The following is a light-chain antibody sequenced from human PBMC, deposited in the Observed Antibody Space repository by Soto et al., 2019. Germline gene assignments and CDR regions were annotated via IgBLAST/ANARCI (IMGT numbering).Light chain of an antibody. CDR2: GAS. J-gene: IGKJ4*01. Sequence: IVLTQSPATLSLSPGERATLSCTASQHVTTTYIAWYQQKFGQAPRLLIYGASTRATSTPDRFTGGGFGADFTLTISRVEPEDFAVYYCQQYDSSFSFGGATKVEMK. CDR3: QQYDSSFS. V-gene: IGKV3-20*01. CDR1: QHVTTTY.